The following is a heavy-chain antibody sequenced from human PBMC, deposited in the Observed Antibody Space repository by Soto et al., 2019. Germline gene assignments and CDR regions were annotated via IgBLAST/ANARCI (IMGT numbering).Heavy chain of an antibody. J-gene: IGHJ4*02. V-gene: IGHV3-48*03. D-gene: IGHD4-17*01. CDR1: GFTFSSYE. CDR3: VRDLHEPLAADALREAN. CDR2: ISSSGTGT. Sequence: EMQLVQSGGGLVQPGGSLRLSCAASGFTFSSYEMHWVRQARGKGLEWISYISSSGTGTYYADSVRGRFTMSRDNTKNSVSLQMYSLRAEDMAIYYCVRDLHEPLAADALREANWGQGTQVTVSS.